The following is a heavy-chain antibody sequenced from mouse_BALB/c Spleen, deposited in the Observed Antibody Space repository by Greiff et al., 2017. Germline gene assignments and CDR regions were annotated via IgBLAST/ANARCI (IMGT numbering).Heavy chain of an antibody. CDR2: ISNLAYSI. J-gene: IGHJ4*01. CDR1: GFTFSDYG. V-gene: IGHV5-15*02. CDR3: ARDGHYYAMDY. Sequence: EVTLVESGGGLVQPGGSRKLSCAASGFTFSDYGMALVRQAPGKGLEWVAFISNLAYSIYYADTVTGRFTISRENAKNTLFLEMSSLRSEDTAMYYCARDGHYYAMDYWGQGTSVTVSS.